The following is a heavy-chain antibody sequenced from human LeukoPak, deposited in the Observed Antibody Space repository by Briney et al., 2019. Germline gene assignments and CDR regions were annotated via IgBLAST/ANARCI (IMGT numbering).Heavy chain of an antibody. Sequence: GGSLRLSCTASGFTFGYYLMSLCRQAPAKGPEWIGFISGGTTEYAASVTAKFTISSDDSQSIAYLQMNSLTTEDTAVYYCSRGSGWLSVYWGQGTLVTVSS. CDR1: GFTFGYYL. CDR3: SRGSGWLSVY. V-gene: IGHV3-49*03. J-gene: IGHJ4*02. D-gene: IGHD6-19*01. CDR2: ISGGTT.